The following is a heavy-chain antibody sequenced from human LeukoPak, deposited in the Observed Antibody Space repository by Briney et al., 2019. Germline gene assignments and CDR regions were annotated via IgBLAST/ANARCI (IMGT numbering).Heavy chain of an antibody. CDR1: GFTFSSYS. D-gene: IGHD3-3*01. Sequence: GGSLRLSCAASGFTFSSYSINWVRQAPGKGLEWVSSISSSSSYIYYADSVKGRFTISRDNAKNSLYLQMNSLRAEDTAVYYCARVGEYYDFWSGYFTREGYYYGMDVWGQGTTVTVSS. J-gene: IGHJ6*02. CDR3: ARVGEYYDFWSGYFTREGYYYGMDV. V-gene: IGHV3-21*01. CDR2: ISSSSSYI.